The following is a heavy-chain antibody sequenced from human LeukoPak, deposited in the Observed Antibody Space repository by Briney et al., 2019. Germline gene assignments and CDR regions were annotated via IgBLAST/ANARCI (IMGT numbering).Heavy chain of an antibody. Sequence: SETLSLTCAIYGGSLSDSYWSWIRQLPGRGLEWIGEVYHTGSTNYNPSLKTRVTISVDTSKNQFSLEVTSVTAAGTAVYYCARGPTRIFDYWGQGILVTVSS. V-gene: IGHV4-34*01. CDR2: VYHTGST. CDR1: GGSLSDSY. J-gene: IGHJ4*02. CDR3: ARGPTRIFDY.